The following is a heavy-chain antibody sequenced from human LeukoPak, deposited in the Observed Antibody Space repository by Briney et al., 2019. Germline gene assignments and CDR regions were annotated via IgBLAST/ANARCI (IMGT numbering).Heavy chain of an antibody. V-gene: IGHV3-30-3*01. J-gene: IGHJ4*02. D-gene: IGHD5-18*01. CDR2: ISYDGSNK. CDR3: ARAGYSYGWAHFDY. Sequence: GGSLRLSCAASGFTFSSYAMHWVRQAPGKGLEWVAVISYDGSNKYYADSVKGRFTISRDNSKNTLYLQMNSLRAEDTAVYYCARAGYSYGWAHFDYWGQGTLVTVPS. CDR1: GFTFSSYA.